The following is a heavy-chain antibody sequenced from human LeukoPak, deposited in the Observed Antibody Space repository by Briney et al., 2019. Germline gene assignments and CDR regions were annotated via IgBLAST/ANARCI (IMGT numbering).Heavy chain of an antibody. Sequence: GGSLRLSCAASGFTFSSYAMHWVRQAPGKGLEWVSIISSGGVYDYYADSVKGRFTISRDNSKNTLYLQLSSLTTEDTAVYYCARDSTYYYDSGSSGPHYFGNWGQGTLDTVSS. D-gene: IGHD3-10*01. CDR3: ARDSTYYYDSGSSGPHYFGN. V-gene: IGHV3-30*15. J-gene: IGHJ4*02. CDR2: ISSGGVYD. CDR1: GFTFSSYA.